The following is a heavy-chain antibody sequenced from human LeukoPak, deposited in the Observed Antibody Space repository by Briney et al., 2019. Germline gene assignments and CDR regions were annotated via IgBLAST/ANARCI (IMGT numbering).Heavy chain of an antibody. CDR2: ISGSGGST. CDR1: GFTFSSYA. Sequence: GGSLRLSCAASGFTFSSYAMSWVRQAPGKGLEWVSAISGSGGSTYYADSVKGRFTISRDNSKSTLYLQMNSLRAEDTAVYYCAKITQIGVRSGSTRAFDIWGQGTMVTVSS. D-gene: IGHD3-10*01. CDR3: AKITQIGVRSGSTRAFDI. J-gene: IGHJ3*02. V-gene: IGHV3-23*01.